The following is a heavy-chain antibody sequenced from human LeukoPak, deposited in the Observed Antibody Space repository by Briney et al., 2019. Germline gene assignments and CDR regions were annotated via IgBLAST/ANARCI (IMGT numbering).Heavy chain of an antibody. J-gene: IGHJ4*02. CDR2: IIPILGIA. CDR1: GYTFTSYA. Sequence: ASVKVSCKASGYTFTSYAISWVRQAPGQGLEWMGRIIPILGIANYAQKFQGRVTITADKSTSTAYMELSSLRSEDTAVYYCASPPYYDSSGLRLDYWGQGTLVTVSS. D-gene: IGHD3-22*01. CDR3: ASPPYYDSSGLRLDY. V-gene: IGHV1-69*04.